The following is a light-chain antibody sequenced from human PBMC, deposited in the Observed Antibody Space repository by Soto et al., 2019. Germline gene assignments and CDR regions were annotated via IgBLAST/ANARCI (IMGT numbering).Light chain of an antibody. CDR3: LQRSNWPPSLT. V-gene: IGKV3-11*01. Sequence: EIVLTQSPATLSLSPGERATLSCRASQSVSSYLAWYQQKPGQAPRLLIYDASNRATGIPARFSGSGSGTDFTLTISSLEPEEFAVYYGLQRSNWPPSLTFGGGTKVEIK. CDR2: DAS. CDR1: QSVSSY. J-gene: IGKJ4*01.